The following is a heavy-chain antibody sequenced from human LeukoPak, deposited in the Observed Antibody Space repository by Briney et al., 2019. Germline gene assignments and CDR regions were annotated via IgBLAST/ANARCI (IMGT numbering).Heavy chain of an antibody. CDR2: IWYDGSDK. CDR1: GFTFSSYG. CDR3: ARRYGSGSYAPSDY. Sequence: PGRSLRLSCAASGFTFSSYGMHWVRQAPVKGLEWVAVIWYDGSDKYYADSVKGRFTISRDNSKNTLYLQMNSLRAEDTAVYYCARRYGSGSYAPSDYWGQGTLVTVSS. J-gene: IGHJ4*02. V-gene: IGHV3-33*01. D-gene: IGHD3-10*01.